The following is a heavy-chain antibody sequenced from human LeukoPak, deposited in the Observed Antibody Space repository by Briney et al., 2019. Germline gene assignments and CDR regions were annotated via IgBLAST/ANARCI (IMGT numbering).Heavy chain of an antibody. CDR3: ARDKLLWFGELLLSSLVAFDI. J-gene: IGHJ3*02. D-gene: IGHD3-10*01. Sequence: GGSLRLSCAASGFTFSDYWMSWVRQAPGKGLEWVANIKQDGSEKYYVDSVKGRFTISRDNAKNSLYLQMNSLRAEDTAVYYCARDKLLWFGELLLSSLVAFDIWGQGTMVTVSS. CDR1: GFTFSDYW. CDR2: IKQDGSEK. V-gene: IGHV3-7*01.